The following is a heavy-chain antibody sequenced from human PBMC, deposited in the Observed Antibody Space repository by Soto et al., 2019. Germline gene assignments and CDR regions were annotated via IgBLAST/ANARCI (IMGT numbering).Heavy chain of an antibody. J-gene: IGHJ4*02. Sequence: PXGSLSLSCEASGFTFKIYYMNWVRQAPGRGLEWVSYISSTGSPMYYAESVKGRFTISRDNAKNSLFLQMNSLRGEDTAIYFCARATRRYTLVRGVTTALDYWGQGALVTVSS. CDR2: ISSTGSPM. V-gene: IGHV3-21*01. D-gene: IGHD3-10*01. CDR3: ARATRRYTLVRGVTTALDY. CDR1: GFTFKIYY.